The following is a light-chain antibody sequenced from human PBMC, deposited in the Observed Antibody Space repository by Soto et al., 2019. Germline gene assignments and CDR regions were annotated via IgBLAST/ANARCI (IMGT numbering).Light chain of an antibody. CDR2: DVS. CDR3: CSYTSSSTWV. CDR1: SSDGGTYNY. J-gene: IGLJ3*02. V-gene: IGLV2-14*03. Sequence: QSALTQPASVSGYPGQSITISCTGTSSDGGTYNYVSWYQHHPGRAPKLMIYDVSSRPSGVSNRFSGSKSANTASLTISGLQAEDEADYYCCSYTSSSTWVFGGGTKVTVL.